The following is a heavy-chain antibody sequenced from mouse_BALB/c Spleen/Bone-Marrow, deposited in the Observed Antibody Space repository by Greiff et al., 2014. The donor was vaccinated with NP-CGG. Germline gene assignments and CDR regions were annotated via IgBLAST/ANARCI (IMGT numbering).Heavy chain of an antibody. D-gene: IGHD1-1*01. CDR1: GFDFSRYW. J-gene: IGHJ3*01. CDR2: INPDSSTI. Sequence: EVQLQESGGGLVQPGGSLKLSCAASGFDFSRYWMSWVRQAPGEGLEWIGEINPDSSTINYTPSLKDKFIISRDNAKNTLYLQMSKVRSEVTALYYCARLGYYGSYAYWGQGTLVTVSA. CDR3: ARLGYYGSYAY. V-gene: IGHV4-1*02.